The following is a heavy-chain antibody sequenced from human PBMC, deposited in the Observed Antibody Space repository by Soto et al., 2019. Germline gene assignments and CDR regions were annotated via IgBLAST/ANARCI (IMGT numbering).Heavy chain of an antibody. CDR2: INPTSGGT. D-gene: IGHD4-4*01. CDR3: ARGMTTVTSDAFDI. J-gene: IGHJ3*02. V-gene: IGHV1-46*01. Sequence: QVQLVQSGAEVKKPGASVKVSCKASGYTFTSYYMHWVRQAPGQGLEWMGIINPTSGGTHYAQKFQGRVTMTRGTSTSTVYMELSSLRSEDTAVYYCARGMTTVTSDAFDIWGQGTMVTVSS. CDR1: GYTFTSYY.